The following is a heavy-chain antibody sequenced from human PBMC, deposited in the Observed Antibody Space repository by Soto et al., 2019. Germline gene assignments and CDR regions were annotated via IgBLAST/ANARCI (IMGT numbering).Heavy chain of an antibody. CDR2: ITYTGVST. Sequence: GALRLSCAASEFSFDDYAMSWVRQAPGKGLEWVSSITYTGVSTYYVDSVKGRFTISRDNSKDTLYLQMNSLRAEDTAIYYCAKASVWYPYFDSWGQGTLVTVSS. CDR1: EFSFDDYA. J-gene: IGHJ4*02. V-gene: IGHV3-23*01. CDR3: AKASVWYPYFDS. D-gene: IGHD6-13*01.